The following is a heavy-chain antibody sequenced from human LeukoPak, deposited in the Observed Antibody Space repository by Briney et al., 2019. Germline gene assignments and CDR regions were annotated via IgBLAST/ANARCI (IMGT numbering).Heavy chain of an antibody. J-gene: IGHJ4*02. D-gene: IGHD1-1*01. CDR2: ISYDGSNK. Sequence: GGSLRLSCAASGFTFSSYGMHWVRQAPGKGLEWVAVISYDGSNKYYADSVKGRFTISRDNSKNTLYLQVNSLRAEDTAVYYCAKDESTWGQGTLVTVSS. CDR3: AKDEST. V-gene: IGHV3-30*18. CDR1: GFTFSSYG.